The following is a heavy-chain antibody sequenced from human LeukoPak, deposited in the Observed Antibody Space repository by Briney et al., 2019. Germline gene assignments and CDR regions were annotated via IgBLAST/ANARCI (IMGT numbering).Heavy chain of an antibody. CDR2: ISRDNSPI. Sequence: GGSLRLSCAASGFTFSTYSMNWVRQAPGKGLEWISFISRDNSPIYYADSVKGRFTISRDNAKNSLYLQMNSLRAEDTAVYYCAKSTKVVPAAIDYWGQGTLVTVSS. J-gene: IGHJ4*02. CDR3: AKSTKVVPAAIDY. V-gene: IGHV3-48*01. CDR1: GFTFSTYS. D-gene: IGHD2-2*01.